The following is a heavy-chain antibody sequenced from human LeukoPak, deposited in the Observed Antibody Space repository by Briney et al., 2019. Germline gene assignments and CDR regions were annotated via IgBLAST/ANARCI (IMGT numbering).Heavy chain of an antibody. CDR1: GYTFTSYG. V-gene: IGHV1-18*01. J-gene: IGHJ4*02. Sequence: ASVKVSCKASGYTFTSYGISWVRQAPGQELEWMGWISAYNGNTNYAQKLQGRVTMTTDTSTSTAYMELRSLRSDDTAVYYCARDNRYYDYVWGSYLYFDYWGQGTLVTVPS. D-gene: IGHD3-16*02. CDR2: ISAYNGNT. CDR3: ARDNRYYDYVWGSYLYFDY.